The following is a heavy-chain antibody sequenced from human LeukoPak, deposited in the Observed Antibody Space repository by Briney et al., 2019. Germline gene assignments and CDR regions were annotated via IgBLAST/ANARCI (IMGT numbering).Heavy chain of an antibody. Sequence: SETLSLTCTVSGGSISSSSYYWGWIRQPPGKGLEWIGSIYYSGSTYYNPSLKSRVTISVDTSKNQFSLKLSSVTAADTAVYYCASLGLLWFGESENTPSNWGQGTTVTVSS. D-gene: IGHD3-10*01. CDR3: ASLGLLWFGESENTPSN. V-gene: IGHV4-39*07. CDR1: GGSISSSSYY. CDR2: IYYSGST. J-gene: IGHJ6*02.